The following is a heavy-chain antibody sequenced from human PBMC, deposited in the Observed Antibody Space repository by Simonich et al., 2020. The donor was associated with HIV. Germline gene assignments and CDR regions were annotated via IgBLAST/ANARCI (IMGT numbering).Heavy chain of an antibody. CDR2: FDVENGET. Sequence: QVQLVQSGAEVKKPGASVKVSCKVSGYTLTEVSIHWVRQAPGNGLEWLGGFDVENGETIYAQECQGRVTMTEDTSTDTAYMELSSLRSEDTAVYYCATDSIGWSFDLWGRGTLVTVSS. CDR1: GYTLTEVS. V-gene: IGHV1-24*01. J-gene: IGHJ2*01. CDR3: ATDSIGWSFDL.